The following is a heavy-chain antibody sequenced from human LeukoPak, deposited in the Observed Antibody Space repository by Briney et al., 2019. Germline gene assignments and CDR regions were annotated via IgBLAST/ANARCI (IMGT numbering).Heavy chain of an antibody. D-gene: IGHD3-10*01. CDR1: GDSVSSNSAV. J-gene: IGHJ4*02. V-gene: IGHV6-1*01. CDR3: AREVAIIRGIRNHFDY. Sequence: SQTLSLTCAISGDSVSSNSAVWNWIRQSPSRGLEWLGRTYYRSQWYNDYAVSVKSRITINPDTPENQFPLQLNSVTPDDTAVYYCAREVAIIRGIRNHFDYWGQGTLVTVSS. CDR2: TYYRSQWYN.